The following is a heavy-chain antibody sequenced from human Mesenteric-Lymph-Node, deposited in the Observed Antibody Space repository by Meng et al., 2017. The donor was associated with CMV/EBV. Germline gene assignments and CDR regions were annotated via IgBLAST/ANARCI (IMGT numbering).Heavy chain of an antibody. CDR3: ARQSGDFSGYYFDY. CDR2: IYYSGKT. V-gene: IGHV4-59*01. Sequence: SETLSLTCSVSGVSINTYYWSWIRQPPGKGLEWIGYIYYSGKTKYNPSLESRVTMSLDASKNQFSLKLTSVSAADTALYYCARQSGDFSGYYFDYWGQGTLVTVSS. CDR1: GVSINTYY. J-gene: IGHJ4*02. D-gene: IGHD1-26*01.